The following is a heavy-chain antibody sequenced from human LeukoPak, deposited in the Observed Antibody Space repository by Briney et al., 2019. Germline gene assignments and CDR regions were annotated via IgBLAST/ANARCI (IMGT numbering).Heavy chain of an antibody. D-gene: IGHD3-22*01. J-gene: IGHJ1*01. CDR1: GDSVSRSDSY. V-gene: IGHV4-39*01. CDR3: ARRRCYDGSDYLE. Sequence: SETLSLTCSVSGDSVSRSDSYWDWIRQPPGKGLEWIGTIYYSGRTYYSPSLKSRVTMSVDPSNNQFSLNLRSVTAADTALYYRARRRCYDGSDYLERGQGTLLRVSS. CDR2: IYYSGRT.